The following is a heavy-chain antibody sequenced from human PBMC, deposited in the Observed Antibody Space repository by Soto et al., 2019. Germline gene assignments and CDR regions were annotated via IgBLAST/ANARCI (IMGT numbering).Heavy chain of an antibody. D-gene: IGHD3-22*01. CDR1: GYTFTSYG. CDR2: ISAYNGNT. Sequence: QVQLVQSGAEVKKPGASVKVSCKASGYTFTSYGISWVRQAPGQGLEWMGWISAYNGNTNYGQNLQGRVTMTTDTSTSTAYMELRSLRSDDTAVFYCARNHVYDSSGYYPDGFDSWGQGTMVTVSS. V-gene: IGHV1-18*01. J-gene: IGHJ3*02. CDR3: ARNHVYDSSGYYPDGFDS.